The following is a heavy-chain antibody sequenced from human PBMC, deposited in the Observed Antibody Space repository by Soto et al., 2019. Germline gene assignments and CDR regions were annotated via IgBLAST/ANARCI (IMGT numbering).Heavy chain of an antibody. CDR1: AFTLCARY. Sequence: GSLIPWCAGSAFTLCARYIDWVRQAPGKGLECVGRSRDKAPGYSTSYAASLKRRFTTSIDESKNSVYMQMKRQRTGDTALYYCHRARYFSDRNGYTRGFDYWS. CDR2: SRDKAPGYST. V-gene: IGHV3-72*01. CDR3: HRARYFSDRNGYTRGFDY. D-gene: IGHD3-22*01. J-gene: IGHJ4*01.